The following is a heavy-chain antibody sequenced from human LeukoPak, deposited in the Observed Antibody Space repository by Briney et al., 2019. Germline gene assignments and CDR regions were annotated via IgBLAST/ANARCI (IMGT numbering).Heavy chain of an antibody. CDR3: ARGRFLEWLPPYFDY. CDR1: GGSISSGSYY. D-gene: IGHD3-3*01. V-gene: IGHV4-61*02. J-gene: IGHJ4*02. CDR2: IYTSGST. Sequence: PSETLSLTCTVSGGSISSGSYYWSWIRQPAGKGLEWIGRIYTSGSTNYNPSLKSRVTISVDTSKNQFSLKLSSVTAADTAVYYCARGRFLEWLPPYFDYWGQGTLVTVSS.